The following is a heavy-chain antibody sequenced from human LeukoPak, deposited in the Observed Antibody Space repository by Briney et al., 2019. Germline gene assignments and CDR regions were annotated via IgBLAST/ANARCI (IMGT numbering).Heavy chain of an antibody. V-gene: IGHV3-23*01. CDR3: AKDRYNDYEGGWFDP. CDR2: ISDSGGST. CDR1: RFTFSTYA. J-gene: IGHJ5*02. Sequence: GGSLRLSCAASRFTFSTYAMSWVRQAPGKGLEWVSAISDSGGSTYYADSVRGRFTVSRDNSKNTLYLQMNSLRAEDTAVYYCAKDRYNDYEGGWFDPWGQGALVTVSS. D-gene: IGHD5-12*01.